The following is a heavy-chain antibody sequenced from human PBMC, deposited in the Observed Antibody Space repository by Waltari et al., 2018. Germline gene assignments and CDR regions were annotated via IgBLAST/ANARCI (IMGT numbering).Heavy chain of an antibody. Sequence: QVQLVESGGGVVQPGRSLRLSCAASGFTFSSYDMHWVRQAPGKGLEWVAVMWYDGINKYYAYSVKGRFTVSRDVSRDTLYLQMNSLRAEDTAVYYCARAALVRRNKLNWFDPWGQGTLVTVSS. CDR3: ARAALVRRNKLNWFDP. J-gene: IGHJ5*02. V-gene: IGHV3-33*01. D-gene: IGHD1-1*01. CDR1: GFTFSSYD. CDR2: MWYDGINK.